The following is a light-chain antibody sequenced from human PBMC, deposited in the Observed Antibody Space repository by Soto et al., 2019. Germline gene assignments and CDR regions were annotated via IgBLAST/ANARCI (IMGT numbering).Light chain of an antibody. V-gene: IGKV1-39*01. CDR2: AAS. CDR1: QSINTY. J-gene: IGKJ1*01. Sequence: IQTTQSPPSLSACMGDRITITCRASQSINTYLNWYQQKPGNAPKLLIYAASSLQSGVPSRFSGNGSGTDFTLSISSLRPEDFATYYCQQSYRTPWTFGPGTKVDIK. CDR3: QQSYRTPWT.